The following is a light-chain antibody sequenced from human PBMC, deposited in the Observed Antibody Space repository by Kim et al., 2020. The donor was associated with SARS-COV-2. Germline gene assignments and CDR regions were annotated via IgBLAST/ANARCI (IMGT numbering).Light chain of an antibody. CDR2: DDH. CDR3: GTWDDSLSAGV. CDR1: SSNIGKNF. Sequence: GKRVNLSCSGGSSNIGKNFVSWYQHLPGTAPKLLIYDDHKRPSGIPDRFSGSKSGTSATLGITGLQTGDEADYYCGTWDDSLSAGVFGGGTKLTVL. V-gene: IGLV1-51*01. J-gene: IGLJ2*01.